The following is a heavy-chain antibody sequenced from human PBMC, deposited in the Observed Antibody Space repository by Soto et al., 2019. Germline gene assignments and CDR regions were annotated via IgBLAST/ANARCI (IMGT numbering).Heavy chain of an antibody. D-gene: IGHD3-22*01. Sequence: QVQLVESGGGVVQPGRSLRLSCAASGFTFSSYGMHWVRQAPGKGLEWVAVIWYDGSNKYYADSVKGRFTISRDNSKNLHLQQLNRRGDDKTVEYCAGIVSFYYDSSYYSTTPPSYYYYGMDVWGQGTTVTVSS. J-gene: IGHJ6*02. CDR2: IWYDGSNK. CDR1: GFTFSSYG. V-gene: IGHV3-33*01. CDR3: AGIVSFYYDSSYYSTTPPSYYYYGMDV.